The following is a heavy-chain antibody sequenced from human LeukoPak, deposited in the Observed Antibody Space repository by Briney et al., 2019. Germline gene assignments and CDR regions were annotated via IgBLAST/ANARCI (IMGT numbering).Heavy chain of an antibody. CDR3: ARDATTEVGTVYMDV. Sequence: QPGGSLTLSCAASGFTFSIYEINWVRQAPGKGLEWLSHISTSGSSIHYADPVKGRFTISRDNAKNSLYLQMNSLRAEDTAVYYCARDATTEVGTVYMDVWGKGTTVTVSS. D-gene: IGHD6-13*01. CDR2: ISTSGSSI. V-gene: IGHV3-48*03. CDR1: GFTFSIYE. J-gene: IGHJ6*03.